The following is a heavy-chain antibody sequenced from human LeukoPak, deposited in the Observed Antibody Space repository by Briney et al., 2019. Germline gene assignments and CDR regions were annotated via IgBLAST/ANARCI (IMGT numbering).Heavy chain of an antibody. Sequence: AGSLRLSCAASGFTFSSYAMSWVRQAPGLGLEWVSGTNGGAGGTAYADSVKGRLTISTDNAKNTLYLQMKSLRAADASVYSCAHGSMYQLDYWGQGTLVTVSS. V-gene: IGHV3-23*01. CDR1: GFTFSSYA. J-gene: IGHJ4*02. CDR3: AHGSMYQLDY. D-gene: IGHD2-2*01. CDR2: TNGGAGGT.